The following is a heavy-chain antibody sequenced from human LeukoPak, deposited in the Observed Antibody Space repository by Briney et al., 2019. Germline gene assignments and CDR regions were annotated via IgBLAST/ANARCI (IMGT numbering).Heavy chain of an antibody. CDR1: GFTFSAHS. CDR3: ARDWYCSGGSCYSPNYYAMDV. V-gene: IGHV3-48*02. Sequence: PGGSLRLSCAASGFTFSAHSMNWVRQAPGKGLEWVSYISSSSSTKYYADSVKGRFTISRDNAENSMYLQMNSLRDEDTAVYYCARDWYCSGGSCYSPNYYAMDVWGQGSTVTVSS. CDR2: ISSSSSTK. D-gene: IGHD2-15*01. J-gene: IGHJ6*02.